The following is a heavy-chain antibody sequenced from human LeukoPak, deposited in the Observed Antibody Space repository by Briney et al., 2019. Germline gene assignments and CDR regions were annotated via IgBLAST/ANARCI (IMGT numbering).Heavy chain of an antibody. V-gene: IGHV1-2*02. D-gene: IGHD4-17*01. J-gene: IGHJ6*04. CDR2: INLKSGGT. Sequence: GASVKVSCKASGYTFTDSFMHWVRQAPGQGLEWMGWINLKSGGTNHAQKFQGRVTMTRDTSISTAYMELSRLRSDDTAVYYCARDYGPLVMDVWGKGTTVTVSS. CDR3: ARDYGPLVMDV. CDR1: GYTFTDSF.